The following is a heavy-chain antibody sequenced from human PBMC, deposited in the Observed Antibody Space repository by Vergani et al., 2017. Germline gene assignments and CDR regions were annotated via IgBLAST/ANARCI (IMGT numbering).Heavy chain of an antibody. Sequence: QVQLVQSGAEVKKPGASVKVSCKASGYTFTSYYMHWVRQAPGQGLEWMGIINPSGGSTSYAQKFQGRVTITADESTSTAYMELSSLRSEDTAVYYCARGSGIAAAGTGYWGHGTLVTVSS. CDR1: GYTFTSYY. CDR3: ARGSGIAAAGTGY. J-gene: IGHJ4*01. D-gene: IGHD6-13*01. V-gene: IGHV1-46*01. CDR2: INPSGGST.